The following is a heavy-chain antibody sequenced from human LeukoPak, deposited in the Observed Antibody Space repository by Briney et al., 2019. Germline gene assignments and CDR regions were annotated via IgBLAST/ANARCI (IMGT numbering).Heavy chain of an antibody. Sequence: PGGSLRLSCAASGFTFGNYEMNWVRQAPGKGLEWVSYISSTGNIIYYADSVKGRFTFSRDNAKNSLYLQMNSLRAEDTAIYYCARDPQDYWGQGTLVTVSS. CDR2: ISSTGNII. V-gene: IGHV3-48*03. CDR1: GFTFGNYE. J-gene: IGHJ4*02. CDR3: ARDPQDY.